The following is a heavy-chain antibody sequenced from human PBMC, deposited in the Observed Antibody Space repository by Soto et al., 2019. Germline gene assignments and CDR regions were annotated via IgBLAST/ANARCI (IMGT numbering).Heavy chain of an antibody. V-gene: IGHV3-48*02. D-gene: IGHD3-22*01. CDR3: ARGNHYYDSSGYFDY. J-gene: IGHJ4*02. Sequence: GSLRLSCAASGFTFSSYSMNWVRQAPGKGLEWVSYISSSSSTIYYADSVKGRFTISRDNAKNSLYLQMNSLRDEDTAVYYCARGNHYYDSSGYFDYWGQGTLVTVSS. CDR2: ISSSSSTI. CDR1: GFTFSSYS.